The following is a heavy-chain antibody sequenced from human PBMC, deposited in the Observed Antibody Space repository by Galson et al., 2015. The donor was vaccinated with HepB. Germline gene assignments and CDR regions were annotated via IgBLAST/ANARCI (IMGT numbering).Heavy chain of an antibody. CDR3: ARDGMVRGVIIRNWFDP. CDR1: GDSVSSNSAA. D-gene: IGHD3-10*01. J-gene: IGHJ5*02. CDR2: TYYRSKWYN. V-gene: IGHV6-1*01. Sequence: CAISGDSVSSNSAAWNWIRQSPSRGLEWLGRTYYRSKWYNDYAVSVKSRITINPDTSKNQFSLQLNSVTPEDTAVYYCARDGMVRGVIIRNWFDPWGQGTLVTVSS.